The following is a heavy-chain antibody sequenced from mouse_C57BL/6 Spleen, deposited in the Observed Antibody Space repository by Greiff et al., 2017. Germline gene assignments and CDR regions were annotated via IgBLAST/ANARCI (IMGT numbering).Heavy chain of an antibody. CDR2: ISGGGGNT. CDR3: ARRSTGDFAY. V-gene: IGHV5-9*01. D-gene: IGHD1-1*01. J-gene: IGHJ3*01. Sequence: EVMLVESGGGLVKPGGSLKLSCAASGFTFSSYTMSWVRQTPEKRLEWVATISGGGGNTYYPDSVKGRFTISRDNAKNTLYLQMSSLRSEDTAVYYCARRSTGDFAYWGQGTLVTVSA. CDR1: GFTFSSYT.